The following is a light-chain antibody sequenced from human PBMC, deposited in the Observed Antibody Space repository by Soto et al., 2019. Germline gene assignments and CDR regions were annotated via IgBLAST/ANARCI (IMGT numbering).Light chain of an antibody. CDR3: LQHNTYPRT. V-gene: IGKV1D-8*01. CDR1: QDIGHY. J-gene: IGKJ1*01. Sequence: VIWMTQSPSFLSAIRGDRVTISCRMSQDIGHYLAWYRQKPGKAPELLIYDTSRLQTGAPSRFSGSGSGTYFTLTISSLQSEDFATYYCLQHNTYPRTFGQGTKVEMK. CDR2: DTS.